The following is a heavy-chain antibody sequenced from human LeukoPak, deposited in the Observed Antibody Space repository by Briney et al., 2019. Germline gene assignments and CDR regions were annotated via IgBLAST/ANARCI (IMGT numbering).Heavy chain of an antibody. CDR1: GFTFSRYS. CDR3: VRGKANYGSGSDV. V-gene: IGHV3-21*01. CDR2: ISSSSSYI. J-gene: IGHJ6*04. D-gene: IGHD3-10*01. Sequence: GGSLRLSCAASGFTFSRYSMNWVRQAPGKGLEWVSSISSSSSYIYYADSVKGRFTISRDNARNSLYLQMNSLRAEDTAVYYCVRGKANYGSGSDVWGKGTTVTVSS.